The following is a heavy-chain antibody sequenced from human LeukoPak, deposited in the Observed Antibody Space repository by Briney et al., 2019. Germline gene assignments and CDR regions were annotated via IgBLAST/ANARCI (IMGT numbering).Heavy chain of an antibody. J-gene: IGHJ4*02. CDR1: GLTFSSYG. CDR3: AKDPLRGFGELLSAYYFDY. CDR2: IWFDGSNK. Sequence: GGSLRLSCAASGLTFSSYGMHWVRQAPGKGLEWVALIWFDGSNKYYVDSVKGRFTISRDNSKNTLFLQMNSLRAEDTAVYYCAKDPLRGFGELLSAYYFDYWGQGTLVTVSS. D-gene: IGHD3-10*01. V-gene: IGHV3-30*02.